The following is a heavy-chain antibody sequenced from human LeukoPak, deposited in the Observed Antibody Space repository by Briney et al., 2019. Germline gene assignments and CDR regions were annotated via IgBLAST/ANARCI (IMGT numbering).Heavy chain of an antibody. CDR2: VYYSGST. CDR1: GGSFSSYY. Sequence: SETLSLTCAVCGGSFSSYYWSWIRQPPGKGLEWIGYVYYSGSTNYNPSLESRVTISVDTFKNQFSLKLSSVTAADTAVYYCARDRGAGYSSSWLFDYWGQGTLVTVSS. D-gene: IGHD6-13*01. CDR3: ARDRGAGYSSSWLFDY. V-gene: IGHV4-59*12. J-gene: IGHJ4*02.